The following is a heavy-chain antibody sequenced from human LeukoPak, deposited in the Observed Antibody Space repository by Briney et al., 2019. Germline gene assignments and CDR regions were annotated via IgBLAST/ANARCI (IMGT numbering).Heavy chain of an antibody. CDR3: ARDFTDSGSSLVYYYYYYMGV. D-gene: IGHD1-26*01. J-gene: IGHJ6*03. Sequence: SETLSLTCTVSGGSISSGSYYWSWIRQPAGKGLEWIGRIYTSGSTNYNPSLKSRVTISVDTSKNQFSLKLSSVTAADTAVYYYARDFTDSGSSLVYYYYYYMGVWGKGTTVTVSS. CDR1: GGSISSGSYY. CDR2: IYTSGST. V-gene: IGHV4-61*02.